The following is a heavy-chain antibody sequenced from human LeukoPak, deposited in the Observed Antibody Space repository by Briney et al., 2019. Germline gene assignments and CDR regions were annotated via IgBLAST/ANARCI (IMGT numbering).Heavy chain of an antibody. CDR3: ARAAVGYYDILTGTFDY. CDR1: GGSISSGGYY. D-gene: IGHD3-9*01. V-gene: IGHV4-31*03. Sequence: SETLSLTCTVSGGSISSGGYYWRWIRQHPGKGLEWIGYIYYSGSTYYNPSLKSRVTISVDTSKNQFSLKLSSVTAADTAVYYCARAAVGYYDILTGTFDYWGQGTLVTVSS. CDR2: IYYSGST. J-gene: IGHJ4*02.